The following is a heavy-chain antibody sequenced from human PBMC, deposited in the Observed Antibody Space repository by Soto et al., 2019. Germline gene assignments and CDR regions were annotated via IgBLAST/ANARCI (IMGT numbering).Heavy chain of an antibody. CDR1: EFTLSKYC. CDR2: INMDGTKT. Sequence: GWSLRLSCFSSEFTLSKYCMHWVRQAPGKGLEWVSPINMDGTKTANADSVTGRFTFSRDNANNTLYLQMNSLGLEDTAAYYFARDSYYDSRSSSVNGFDPWGQGTLVTVSS. CDR3: ARDSYYDSRSSSVNGFDP. V-gene: IGHV3-74*01. J-gene: IGHJ5*02. D-gene: IGHD3-22*01.